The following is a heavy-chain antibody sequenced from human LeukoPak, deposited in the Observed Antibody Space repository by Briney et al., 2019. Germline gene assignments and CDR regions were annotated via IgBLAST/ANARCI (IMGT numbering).Heavy chain of an antibody. CDR1: GFTFSTHM. J-gene: IGHJ4*02. CDR2: IYGDGSST. CDR3: VMGVITPFDN. D-gene: IGHD3-22*01. Sequence: GGSLRLSCAASGFTFSTHMMHWVRQAPGEGLVWVSRIYGDGSSTTYADSVRGRFTISRDNAKNTLFLQMNSLRAEDTAVYYCVMGVITPFDNWGQGTLVTVSS. V-gene: IGHV3-74*01.